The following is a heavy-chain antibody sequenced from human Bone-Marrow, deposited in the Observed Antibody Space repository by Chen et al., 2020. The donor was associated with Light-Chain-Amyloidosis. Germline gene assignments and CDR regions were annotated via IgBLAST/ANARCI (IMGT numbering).Heavy chain of an antibody. V-gene: IGHV4-30-4*01. D-gene: IGHD6-25*01. CDR3: AREVAANYNFYMDV. J-gene: IGHJ6*03. CDR2: IYHSGSI. CDR1: GGSIRSGYYY. Sequence: QVQLQESGPGLVKPSQTLSLTCTVSGGSIRSGYYYWSWLRQPPGKGLQWIGYIYHSGSINHNPSLNSRVTMSVDTSRNQFSLKLTSVTAADTAVYYCAREVAANYNFYMDVWGKGTTVIVSS.